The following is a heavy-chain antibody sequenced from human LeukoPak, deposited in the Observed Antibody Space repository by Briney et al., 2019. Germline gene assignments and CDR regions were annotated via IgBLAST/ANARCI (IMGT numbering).Heavy chain of an antibody. CDR2: INPSGDNA. CDR1: GDTFTRHY. J-gene: IGHJ4*02. D-gene: IGHD6-25*01. Sequence: ASVKVSCKASGDTFTRHYMHWVRQAPGQGLEWMGIINPSGDNATYARKFEGRVTMTRDTSTSTVYMELNSLISEDTAVYYCARAAADQHFDYWGQGTLVTVSS. CDR3: ARAAADQHFDY. V-gene: IGHV1-46*01.